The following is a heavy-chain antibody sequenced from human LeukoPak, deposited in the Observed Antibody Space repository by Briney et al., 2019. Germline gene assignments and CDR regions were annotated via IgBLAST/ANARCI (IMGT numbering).Heavy chain of an antibody. D-gene: IGHD2-2*01. V-gene: IGHV3-21*01. CDR1: GFTFSTYS. CDR3: ARDWRYCSSSSCLAMDV. Sequence: GGSLRLSCAASGFTFSTYSMNWVRQAPGKGLEWVSSISSSSNYIYYADSVKGRITISRDNAKNSLYLQMNSLRAEDTAVYYCARDWRYCSSSSCLAMDVWGQGTTVTVSS. CDR2: ISSSSNYI. J-gene: IGHJ6*02.